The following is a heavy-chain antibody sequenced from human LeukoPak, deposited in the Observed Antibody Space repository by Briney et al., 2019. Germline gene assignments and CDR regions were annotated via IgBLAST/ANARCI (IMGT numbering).Heavy chain of an antibody. V-gene: IGHV4-61*01. D-gene: IGHD6-13*01. J-gene: IGHJ5*02. CDR2: IFYTGST. CDR1: GGSVSSGTYS. Sequence: PSETLSLTCTVSGGSVSSGTYSWSWIRQPPGKGLEWIGHIFYTGSTNYNPSLKSRVTISVDTSKNQFFLKLSSVTAADTAVYYCARGGEYSSSWYWFDPWGQGTLVTVSS. CDR3: ARGGEYSSSWYWFDP.